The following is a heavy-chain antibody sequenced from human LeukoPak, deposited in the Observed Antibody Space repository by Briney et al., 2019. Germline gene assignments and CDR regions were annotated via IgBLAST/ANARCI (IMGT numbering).Heavy chain of an antibody. CDR2: ISAYNGNT. D-gene: IGHD6-19*01. CDR1: GYTFTSYG. V-gene: IGHV1-18*01. J-gene: IGHJ4*02. CDR3: AREGTMLQWLEQLYY. Sequence: ASVKVSCKASGYTFTSYGISWVRQAPGQGLEWMGWISAYNGNTNYAQKLQGRVTMTTDTSTSTAYMELRSLRSDDTAGYYWAREGTMLQWLEQLYYWGQGTLVTVSS.